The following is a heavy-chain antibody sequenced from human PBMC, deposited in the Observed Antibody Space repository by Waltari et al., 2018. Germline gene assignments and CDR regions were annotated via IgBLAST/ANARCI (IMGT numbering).Heavy chain of an antibody. V-gene: IGHV3-30*02. D-gene: IGHD2-15*01. J-gene: IGHJ4*02. CDR1: GSTFSGYG. Sequence: QLQLVESGGGVVQPGGSLRLSCAASGSTFSGYGMHWVRQAPGKGLEWVAFIRYDATIKQYGDSVEGRFTVSRDNSKNILFLQMNSLRTEDTAVYYCARDEPPETPHWGQGTLVVVSS. CDR2: IRYDATIK. CDR3: ARDEPPETPH.